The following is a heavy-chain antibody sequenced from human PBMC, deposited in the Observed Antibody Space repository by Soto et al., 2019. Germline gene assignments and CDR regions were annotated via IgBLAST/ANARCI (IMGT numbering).Heavy chain of an antibody. D-gene: IGHD1-26*01. Sequence: QVQLVQSGAEARVPGASVKVSCKASGYSFTGLDINWVRQTTGQGLEWMGWMEPSSGRTGYAQKFQGRVTMTRDTSINTAYMELCSLTSDDTAFYYCARGVTAGVDYWGQGTLVTVSS. CDR3: ARGVTAGVDY. J-gene: IGHJ4*02. CDR1: GYSFTGLD. CDR2: MEPSSGRT. V-gene: IGHV1-8*01.